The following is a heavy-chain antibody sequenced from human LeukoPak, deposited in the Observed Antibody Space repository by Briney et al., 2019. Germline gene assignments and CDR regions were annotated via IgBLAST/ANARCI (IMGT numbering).Heavy chain of an antibody. J-gene: IGHJ5*02. CDR3: VREEVYTAMVT. CDR1: GGSISGYY. Sequence: SETLSLTCTVSGGSISGYYWGWIRQPAGKGLEWIGRIYTSGSTSYNSSLKSRVTMSVDTSKNQFSLKLSSVTAADTAVYYCVREEVYTAMVTWGQGTLVTVSS. V-gene: IGHV4-4*07. D-gene: IGHD5-18*01. CDR2: IYTSGST.